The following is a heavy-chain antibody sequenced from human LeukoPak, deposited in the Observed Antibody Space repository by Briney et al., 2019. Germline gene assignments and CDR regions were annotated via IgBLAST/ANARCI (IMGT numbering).Heavy chain of an antibody. V-gene: IGHV4-39*01. CDR2: IYYSGST. J-gene: IGHJ4*02. CDR3: ARLLWFGELSYFDY. Sequence: SETLSLTCTVSGGSISSSFYYWGWIRQPPGKGLEWIGSIYYSGSTYYNPSLKSRVTISVDTSKNQFSLKLSSVTAADTAVYYCARLLWFGELSYFDYWGQGTLVTVSS. CDR1: GGSISSSFYY. D-gene: IGHD3-10*01.